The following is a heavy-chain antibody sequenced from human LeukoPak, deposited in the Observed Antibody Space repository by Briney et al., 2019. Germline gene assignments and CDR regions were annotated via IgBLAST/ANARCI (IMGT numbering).Heavy chain of an antibody. CDR2: INSDGSTT. Sequence: GGSLRLSCVASGFTFSAYWMHWVRQAPGKGLVWVSRINSDGSTTNYADSVKGRFTISRDNAENTLFLQLNSLSADDTAVYYRARDLHVWGQGTLVTVSS. CDR3: ARDLHV. J-gene: IGHJ4*02. D-gene: IGHD4-11*01. CDR1: GFTFSAYW. V-gene: IGHV3-74*01.